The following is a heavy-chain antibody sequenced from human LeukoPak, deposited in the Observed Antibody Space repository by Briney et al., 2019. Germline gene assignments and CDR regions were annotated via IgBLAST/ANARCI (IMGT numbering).Heavy chain of an antibody. V-gene: IGHV3-64D*06. D-gene: IGHD6-13*01. J-gene: IGHJ4*02. Sequence: PGGSLRLSCSASGFTFSSYAMHWVRQAPGKGLEYVSAISSNGGSTYYADSVKGRFTISRDNSKNTLYLQMSSLRAEDTAVYYCVKDPPKIAAAGTGGLGCFDYWGQGTLVTVSS. CDR3: VKDPPKIAAAGTGGLGCFDY. CDR1: GFTFSSYA. CDR2: ISSNGGST.